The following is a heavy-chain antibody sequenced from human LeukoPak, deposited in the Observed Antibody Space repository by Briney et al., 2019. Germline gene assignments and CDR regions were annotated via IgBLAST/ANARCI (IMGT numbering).Heavy chain of an antibody. CDR2: IYYSGST. J-gene: IGHJ4*02. Sequence: PSETLSLTCTVSGGSISSYYWSWIRQPPGKGLEWIGYIYYSGSTNYNPSLKSRVTISVDTSKNQFSLKLSSVTAADTAVYYCAREGYSSGWSNFDYWGQGTLVTVSS. CDR3: AREGYSSGWSNFDY. V-gene: IGHV4-59*12. CDR1: GGSISSYY. D-gene: IGHD6-19*01.